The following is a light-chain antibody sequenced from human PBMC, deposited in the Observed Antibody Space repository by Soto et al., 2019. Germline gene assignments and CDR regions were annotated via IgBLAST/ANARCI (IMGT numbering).Light chain of an antibody. CDR3: QQYTGPPVT. CDR2: GTS. Sequence: EILLTQSPGTLSLSPGERATLSCRASQSVRSNLLAWYQQKPGQAPRLLIYGTSSRATGIPDRFSGSGSGTDFTLTISGLEPEDFAVYYCQQYTGPPVTFGQGTRLEIK. J-gene: IGKJ5*01. V-gene: IGKV3-20*01. CDR1: QSVRSNL.